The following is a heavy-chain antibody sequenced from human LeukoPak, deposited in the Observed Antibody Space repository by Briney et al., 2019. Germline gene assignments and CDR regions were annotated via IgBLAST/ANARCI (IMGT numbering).Heavy chain of an antibody. CDR3: ARESAIPVVWYAFDI. Sequence: SETLSLTCTVSGGSISSGGYYWSWIRQHPGKGLEWIGYIYYSGSTYYNPSLKSRVTISVDTSKNQFSLKLSSVTAADTAVYYCARESAIPVVWYAFDIWGQGIMVTVSS. D-gene: IGHD5-18*01. J-gene: IGHJ3*02. CDR1: GGSISSGGYY. CDR2: IYYSGST. V-gene: IGHV4-31*03.